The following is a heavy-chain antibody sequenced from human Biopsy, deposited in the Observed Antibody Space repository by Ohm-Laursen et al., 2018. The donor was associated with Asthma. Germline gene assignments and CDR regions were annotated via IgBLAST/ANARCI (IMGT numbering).Heavy chain of an antibody. J-gene: IGHJ5*02. CDR2: INHSGST. CDR1: GGSFSGYY. Sequence: SDTLSLTCSVYGGSFSGYYWSWIRQPPGEGLEWIGEINHSGSTNYNPSLKSRVTISVDTFKNQFSLKLSSVTAADTAVYYCARAGQCSSTSCYNPGWFDPWGQGTLVTVSS. D-gene: IGHD2-2*01. CDR3: ARAGQCSSTSCYNPGWFDP. V-gene: IGHV4-34*01.